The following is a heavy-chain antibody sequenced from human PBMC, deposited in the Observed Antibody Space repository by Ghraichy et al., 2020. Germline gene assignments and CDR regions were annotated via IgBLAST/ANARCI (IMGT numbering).Heavy chain of an antibody. Sequence: SETLSLTCTVSGGSISSYYWSWIRQPAGKGLEWIGRIYTSGSTNYNPSLKSRVTMSVDTSKNQFSPKLSSVTAADTAVYYCARRAGDSRDTTNVPDAFDIWGQGTMVTVSS. CDR1: GGSISSYY. CDR3: ARRAGDSRDTTNVPDAFDI. D-gene: IGHD6-13*01. J-gene: IGHJ3*02. V-gene: IGHV4-4*07. CDR2: IYTSGST.